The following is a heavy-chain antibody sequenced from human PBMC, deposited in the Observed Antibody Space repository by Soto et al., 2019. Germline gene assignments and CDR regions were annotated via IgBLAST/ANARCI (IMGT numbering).Heavy chain of an antibody. Sequence: GGSLRLSCAASGFTFGSYWMTWVRQAPGKGLEWVASIKHDGSAQYYVDSVKGRFTISRDNAKSSLYLQMDRLRAEDSAVYFCARDPGPNTYDYWGQGTLVTVSS. CDR2: IKHDGSAQ. V-gene: IGHV3-7*01. CDR1: GFTFGSYW. J-gene: IGHJ4*02. CDR3: ARDPGPNTYDY. D-gene: IGHD3-16*01.